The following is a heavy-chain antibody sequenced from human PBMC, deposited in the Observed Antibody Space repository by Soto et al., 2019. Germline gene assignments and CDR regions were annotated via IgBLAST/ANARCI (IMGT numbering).Heavy chain of an antibody. V-gene: IGHV4-59*01. CDR3: ARGGRSSSKTVFDY. CDR2: ISYSGSP. J-gene: IGHJ4*02. D-gene: IGHD6-6*01. CDR1: GGSISGYY. Sequence: SETLSLTCTVSGGSISGYYWSWIRQPPGKGLEWIGYISYSGSPNYNPSLRSRVTISVDTSQNQFSLKLTSVTAADTAVYYCARGGRSSSKTVFDYWGQGTLVTVSS.